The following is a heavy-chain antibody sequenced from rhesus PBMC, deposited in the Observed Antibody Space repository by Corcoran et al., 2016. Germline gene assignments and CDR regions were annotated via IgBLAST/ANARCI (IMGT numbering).Heavy chain of an antibody. D-gene: IGHD3-3*01. CDR2: YNPGNENT. CDR1: GYTFTNYN. J-gene: IGHJ4*01. CDR3: STGYFRLDY. V-gene: IGHV1-200*01. Sequence: QVQLVQSGAEVKKPGASVKLSCKASGYTFTNYNIKWVRQAPGQGLEGMWRYNPGNENTGYAQKCQGIVTMTRDTSTSTSYIELSSLRSEDTAVYYCSTGYFRLDYWGQGVLVTVSS.